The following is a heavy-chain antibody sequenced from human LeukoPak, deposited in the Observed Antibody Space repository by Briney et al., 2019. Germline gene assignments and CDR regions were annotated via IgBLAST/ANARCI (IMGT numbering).Heavy chain of an antibody. CDR3: AREWLGVRRINWFDP. J-gene: IGHJ5*02. D-gene: IGHD6-19*01. CDR1: GFTFSSYW. V-gene: IGHV3-7*01. CDR2: VKQDGSEK. Sequence: GGSLRLSCAASGFTFSSYWMSWVRQAPGKGLEWVADVKQDGSEKYYVDSVKGRFTISRDNAKNSLYLQMNSLRAEDTAVYYCAREWLGVRRINWFDPWGQGTLVTVSS.